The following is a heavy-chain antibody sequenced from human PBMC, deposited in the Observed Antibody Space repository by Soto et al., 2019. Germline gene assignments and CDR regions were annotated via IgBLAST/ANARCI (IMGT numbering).Heavy chain of an antibody. CDR2: ISYDGSNK. J-gene: IGHJ4*02. CDR3: AKVNPGSRELCTGQYYIDY. V-gene: IGHV3-30*18. CDR1: GFTFSSYG. Sequence: GGSLRLSCAASGFTFSSYGMHWVRQAPGKGLEWVAVISYDGSNKYYADSVKGRFTISRDNSKNTLYLQMNSLRAEDTAVYYCAKVNPGSRELCTGQYYIDYWGQGTLVTVSS. D-gene: IGHD3-16*01.